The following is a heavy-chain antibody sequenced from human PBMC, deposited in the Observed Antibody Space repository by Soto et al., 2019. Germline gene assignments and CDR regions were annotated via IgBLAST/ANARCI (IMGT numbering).Heavy chain of an antibody. V-gene: IGHV3-30-3*01. CDR1: GFTFRNYA. D-gene: IGHD2-21*01. J-gene: IGHJ2*01. CDR2: VSHDGNNQ. Sequence: QVQLVESGGGVVQPGRSLRLSCAVSGFTFRNYAMHWVRQAPGKGLEWVAIVSHDGNNQYYAYSAKGRFTIFRDNSENPLYLQMNSLTTEDTAGFYCARDGATQMWRPWYFDLWGRGTLVTVSS. CDR3: ARDGATQMWRPWYFDL.